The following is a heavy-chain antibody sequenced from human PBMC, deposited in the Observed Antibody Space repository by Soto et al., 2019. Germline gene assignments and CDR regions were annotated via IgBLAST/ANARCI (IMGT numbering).Heavy chain of an antibody. J-gene: IGHJ4*02. CDR2: ISAYNDNT. CDR1: GYTFTTYG. Sequence: QVQLVQSGAEVKKPGASVRVSYKASGYTFTTYGISWVRQAPGQGLEWMGWISAYNDNTYYAQKLQGRVTVTTDTSTRTSYMELTSLGLDDTAVYYCARDYCANGVCYLPDFWGQGTLVTVSS. D-gene: IGHD2-8*01. V-gene: IGHV1-18*01. CDR3: ARDYCANGVCYLPDF.